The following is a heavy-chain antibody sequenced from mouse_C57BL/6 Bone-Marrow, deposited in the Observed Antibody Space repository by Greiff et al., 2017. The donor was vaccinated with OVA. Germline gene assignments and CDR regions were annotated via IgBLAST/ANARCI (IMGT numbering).Heavy chain of an antibody. J-gene: IGHJ1*03. CDR2: IHPTDSDT. Sequence: VQLQQPGAELVKPGASVKVSCKASGYTFTSYWMHWVKQRPGQGLEWIVRIHPTDSDTNYNQKFKGKATLTVDKSSSTAYMQLSSLTSEDSAVYYCAIKPFDDYGSSDWYFDVWGTGTTVTVSS. CDR3: AIKPFDDYGSSDWYFDV. CDR1: GYTFTSYW. V-gene: IGHV1-74*01. D-gene: IGHD1-1*01.